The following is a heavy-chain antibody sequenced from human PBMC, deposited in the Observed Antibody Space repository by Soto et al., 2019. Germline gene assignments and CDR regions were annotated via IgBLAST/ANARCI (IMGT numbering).Heavy chain of an antibody. J-gene: IGHJ6*02. V-gene: IGHV2-5*02. CDR1: GLSLSTTGVG. CDR3: VQSRCGADCLQFYSSPSYYGVDV. D-gene: IGHD2-21*02. Sequence: QITLKESGPTLVKPTQTLTLTCTFSGLSLSTTGVGVGWIRQPPGKALGWLALIYWDDDKRYSPSLQSRLTITKDSSINPVVLTMTNMDPVDTATYHCVQSRCGADCLQFYSSPSYYGVDVWGQGTTVTVSS. CDR2: IYWDDDK.